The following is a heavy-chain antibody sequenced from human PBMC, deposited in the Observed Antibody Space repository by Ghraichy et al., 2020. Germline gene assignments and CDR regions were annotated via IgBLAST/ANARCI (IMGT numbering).Heavy chain of an antibody. Sequence: SQTLSLTCAVYGGSFSGYYWSWIRQPPGKGLEWIGEINHSGSTNYNPSLKSRVTISVDTSKNQFSLKLSSVTAADTAVYYCARGKAYCSSTSCYYYYYYGMDVWCQGTTVTVSS. CDR3: ARGKAYCSSTSCYYYYYYGMDV. V-gene: IGHV4-34*01. CDR1: GGSFSGYY. D-gene: IGHD2-2*01. CDR2: INHSGST. J-gene: IGHJ6*02.